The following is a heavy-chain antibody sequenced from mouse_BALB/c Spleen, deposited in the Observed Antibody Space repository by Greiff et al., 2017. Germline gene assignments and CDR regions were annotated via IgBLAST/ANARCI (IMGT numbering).Heavy chain of an antibody. Sequence: EVQLQQSGPELVKPGASVKMSCKASGYTFTSYVMHWVKQKPGQGLEWIGYINPYNDGTKYNEKFKGKATLTSDKSSSTAYMELSSLTSEGSAVYYCARGVITSPLYYYAMDYWGQGTSVTVSS. V-gene: IGHV1-14*01. CDR3: ARGVITSPLYYYAMDY. CDR2: INPYNDGT. J-gene: IGHJ4*01. D-gene: IGHD1-1*01. CDR1: GYTFTSYV.